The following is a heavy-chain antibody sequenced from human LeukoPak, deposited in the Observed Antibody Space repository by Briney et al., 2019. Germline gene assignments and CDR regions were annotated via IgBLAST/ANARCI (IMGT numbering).Heavy chain of an antibody. CDR3: ARDPQLDDYGDY. J-gene: IGHJ4*02. V-gene: IGHV1-69*04. CDR2: IIPILGIA. Sequence: GASVKVSCKASGGTFSSYAISWVGQAPGQGLEWMGRIIPILGIANYAQKFQGRVTITADKSTSTAYMELSSLRSEDTAVYYCARDPQLDDYGDYWGQGTLVTVSS. CDR1: GGTFSSYA. D-gene: IGHD3-3*02.